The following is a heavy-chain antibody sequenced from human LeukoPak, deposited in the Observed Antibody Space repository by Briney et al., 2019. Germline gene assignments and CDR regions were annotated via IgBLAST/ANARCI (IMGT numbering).Heavy chain of an antibody. CDR3: ARLRWFGEFDY. Sequence: SETLSLTCTVSGGSISSSSHYWGWIRPPPGKGLEWIGSIYYSGSTYYNPSLKSRVTISVDTSKNQFSLKLSSVTAADTAVYYCARLRWFGEFDYWGQGTLVTVSS. D-gene: IGHD3-10*01. J-gene: IGHJ4*02. CDR2: IYYSGST. V-gene: IGHV4-39*01. CDR1: GGSISSSSHY.